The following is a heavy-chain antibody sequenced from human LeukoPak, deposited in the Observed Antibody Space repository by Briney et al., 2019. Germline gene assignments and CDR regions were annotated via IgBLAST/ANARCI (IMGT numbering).Heavy chain of an antibody. CDR1: GFTFDDYG. J-gene: IGHJ5*02. CDR3: ARDITGTTGGFDP. D-gene: IGHD1-7*01. CDR2: INWNGGST. Sequence: GGSLRLSCAASGFTFDDYGMSWVRQAPGKGLEWVSGINWNGGSTRYADSVKGRCTISRDNAKNSLYLQMNSLRAEDTALYYCARDITGTTGGFDPWGQGTLVTVSS. V-gene: IGHV3-20*04.